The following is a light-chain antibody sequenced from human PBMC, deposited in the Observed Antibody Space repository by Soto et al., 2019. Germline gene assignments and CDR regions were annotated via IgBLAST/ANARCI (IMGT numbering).Light chain of an antibody. CDR2: GAS. CDR1: QSVSSNY. CDR3: QQYGSSSWT. Sequence: EIVLTQSPGTLSLSPGERATLSCRASQSVSSNYLAWYQQKPGQAPRLLIYGASSRGTGIPDRFSGSGSGTEFTLAISRLEPDDFAVYSCQQYGSSSWTFGQGTEVDIK. V-gene: IGKV3-20*01. J-gene: IGKJ1*01.